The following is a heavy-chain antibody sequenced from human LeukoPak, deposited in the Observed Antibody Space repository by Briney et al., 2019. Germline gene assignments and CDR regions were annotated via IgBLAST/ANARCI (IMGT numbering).Heavy chain of an antibody. J-gene: IGHJ4*02. D-gene: IGHD3-10*01. V-gene: IGHV4-59*12. Sequence: PSETLSLTCTVSGGSISSYYWSWIRQPPGKGLEWIGCIHYSGSTNYNPSLKSRVTISVDTSKNQFSLKLGSVTAADTAVYYCAGFGAGSYYWGQGTLVTVSS. CDR2: IHYSGST. CDR1: GGSISSYY. CDR3: AGFGAGSYY.